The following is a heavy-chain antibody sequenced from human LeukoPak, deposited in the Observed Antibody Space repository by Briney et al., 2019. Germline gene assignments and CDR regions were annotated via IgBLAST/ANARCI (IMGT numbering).Heavy chain of an antibody. CDR1: GGSISSYY. CDR3: ASSRSSGWYDY. V-gene: IGHV4-59*01. J-gene: IGHJ4*02. CDR2: IYYSGST. D-gene: IGHD6-19*01. Sequence: SETLSLTCTVSGGSISSYYWSWIQQPPGKGLEWIGYIYYSGSTNYNPSLQSRVTISVDTSKNQFSLKLSSVTAADTAVYYCASSRSSGWYDYWGQGALVTVSS.